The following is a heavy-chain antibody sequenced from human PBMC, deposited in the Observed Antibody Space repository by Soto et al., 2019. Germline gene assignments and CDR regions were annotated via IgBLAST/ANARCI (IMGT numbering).Heavy chain of an antibody. Sequence: GGSLRLSCAASGFSFSTYWMSWVRQAPGKGLEWVANIKQDESEKYYVDSVKGRFIISRGNAKKSLYLQINSLRVEDTAVYYCARDLGIGAAGRGYSFYYGMDIWGQGTTVTVSS. D-gene: IGHD6-13*01. CDR1: GFSFSTYW. CDR3: ARDLGIGAAGRGYSFYYGMDI. CDR2: IKQDESEK. J-gene: IGHJ6*02. V-gene: IGHV3-7*03.